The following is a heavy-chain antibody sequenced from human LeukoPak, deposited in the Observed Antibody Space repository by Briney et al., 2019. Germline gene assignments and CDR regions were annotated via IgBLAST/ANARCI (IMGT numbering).Heavy chain of an antibody. J-gene: IGHJ3*02. D-gene: IGHD3-9*01. CDR3: ARGERRYDILTGYYRAAFDI. CDR2: IYASGSA. CDR1: GGSMNTYY. Sequence: ASETLSLTCTVSGGSMNTYYWSWIRQPAGKGLEWIGRIYASGSANYNPSLKSRVTMSVDTSKTQFSLNLKSVTAADTAVYYCARGERRYDILTGYYRAAFDIWGQGTMVTVSS. V-gene: IGHV4-4*07.